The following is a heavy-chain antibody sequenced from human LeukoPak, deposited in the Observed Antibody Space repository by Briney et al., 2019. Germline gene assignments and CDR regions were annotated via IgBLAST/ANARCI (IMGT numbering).Heavy chain of an antibody. D-gene: IGHD2-8*01. CDR2: INPSGGST. J-gene: IGHJ4*02. Sequence: GASVKVSCKASGYTFTSYYMHWVRQAPGQGLEWMGVINPSGGSTSYAQKFQGRVTMTRDTSTSTVYMELSSLRSEDTAVYYCARSRPGCSYAIPAFPFDYWGQGTLVTVSS. CDR1: GYTFTSYY. V-gene: IGHV1-46*01. CDR3: ARSRPGCSYAIPAFPFDY.